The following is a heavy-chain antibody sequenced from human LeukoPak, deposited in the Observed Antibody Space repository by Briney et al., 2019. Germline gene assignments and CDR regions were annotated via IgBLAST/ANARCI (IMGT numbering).Heavy chain of an antibody. CDR2: IIPIFGTA. D-gene: IGHD5-12*01. V-gene: IGHV1-69*13. CDR1: GGTFSSYA. Sequence: SVTVSCTASGGTFSSYAISWVRQAPGQGLEWMGGIIPIFGTANYAQKFQGRVTITADESTSTAYMELSSLRSEDTAVYYCARASGGWLRNYNWFDPWGQGTLVTVSS. CDR3: ARASGGWLRNYNWFDP. J-gene: IGHJ5*02.